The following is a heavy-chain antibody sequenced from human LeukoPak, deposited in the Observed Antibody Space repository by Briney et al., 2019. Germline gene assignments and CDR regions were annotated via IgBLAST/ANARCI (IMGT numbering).Heavy chain of an antibody. Sequence: SETLSLTCTVSGGSISSSSYYWGWIRQPPGKGLEWIGSIYYSGSTYYNPSLKSRVTISVDTSKNQFSLKLSSVTAADTAVYYCARALSYDSSGYYYLNAFDIWGQGTMVTVSS. J-gene: IGHJ3*02. CDR2: IYYSGST. CDR1: GGSISSSSYY. V-gene: IGHV4-39*07. CDR3: ARALSYDSSGYYYLNAFDI. D-gene: IGHD3-22*01.